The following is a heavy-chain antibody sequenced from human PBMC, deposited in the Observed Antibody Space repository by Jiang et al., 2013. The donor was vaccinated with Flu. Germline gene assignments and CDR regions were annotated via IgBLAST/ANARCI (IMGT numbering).Heavy chain of an antibody. V-gene: IGHV2-70*11. J-gene: IGHJ6*02. CDR3: ARILCGSSRGYYYYYGMDV. CDR2: IDWDDDK. Sequence: PTQTLTLTCTFSGFSLSTSGMCVSWIRQPPGKALEWLARIDWDDDKYYSTSLKTRLTISKDTSKNQVVLTMTNMDPVDTATYYCARILCGSSRGYYYYYGMDVWGQGTTVTVSS. D-gene: IGHD6-6*01. CDR1: GFSLSTSGMC.